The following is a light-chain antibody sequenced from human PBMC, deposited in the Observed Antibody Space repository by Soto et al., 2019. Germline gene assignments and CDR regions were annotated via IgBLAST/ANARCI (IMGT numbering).Light chain of an antibody. CDR3: AAWDYSLSGVV. Sequence: QSVLTQPPSASGTPGQRVTISCSGSSSNIGSNYVYWDQQLPGTAPKPLIYMNNQRPSGVPDRFSGSKSGTSASLAISGLRSEDEAEYYCAAWDYSLSGVVFGGGTKLTVL. CDR1: SSNIGSNY. V-gene: IGLV1-47*01. J-gene: IGLJ2*01. CDR2: MNN.